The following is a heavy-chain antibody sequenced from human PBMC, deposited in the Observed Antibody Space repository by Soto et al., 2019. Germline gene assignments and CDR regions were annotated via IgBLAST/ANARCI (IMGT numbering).Heavy chain of an antibody. CDR3: AKDTPDDQQLVRIPNPGNWFDP. J-gene: IGHJ5*02. CDR2: ISGSGGST. D-gene: IGHD6-13*01. CDR1: GFTFSSYA. V-gene: IGHV3-23*01. Sequence: GGSLRLSCAASGFTFSSYAMSWVRQAPGKGLEWVSAISGSGGSTYYADSVKGRFTISRDNSKNTLYLQMNRLRAEDTAVYYCAKDTPDDQQLVRIPNPGNWFDPWGHGTLVTVSS.